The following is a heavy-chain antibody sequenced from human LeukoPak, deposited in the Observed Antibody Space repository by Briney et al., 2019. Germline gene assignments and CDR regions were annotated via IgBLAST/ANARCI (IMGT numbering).Heavy chain of an antibody. D-gene: IGHD4-17*01. CDR3: ARGAPTVTPTPFDY. CDR1: GFSFSTYE. CDR2: ISSSGGTT. J-gene: IGHJ4*02. V-gene: IGHV3-48*03. Sequence: GGSLRLSCAASGFSFSTYEMNWVRQAPGKGLKWVSYISSSGGTTFYADSVKGRLTISRDNAKNSLYLHMNSLRGADTAVYYCARGAPTVTPTPFDYWGQGTLVTVSS.